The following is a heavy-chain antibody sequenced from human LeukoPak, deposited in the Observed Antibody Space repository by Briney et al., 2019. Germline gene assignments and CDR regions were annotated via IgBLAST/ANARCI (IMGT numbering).Heavy chain of an antibody. CDR3: ARPASGSYYFDY. CDR2: ISSDGNNN. J-gene: IGHJ4*02. CDR1: GFTFSSYD. Sequence: GGSLRLSCAASGFTFSSYDMHWVRQVPGKGLEWVAVISSDGNNNVHADSVKGRFTISRDNSKNTLYLQMNSLRTEDTAVYYCARPASGSYYFDYWGQGTLVTVSS. D-gene: IGHD1-26*01. V-gene: IGHV3-30-3*01.